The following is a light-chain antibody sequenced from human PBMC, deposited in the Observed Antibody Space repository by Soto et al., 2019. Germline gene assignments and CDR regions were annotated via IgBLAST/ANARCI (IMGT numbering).Light chain of an antibody. V-gene: IGKV1-39*01. CDR2: AAS. J-gene: IGKJ1*01. Sequence: DIQMTESPSSLSASVGDRVTITCRASQSISRYLNWYQQKPGKAPKLLIYAASSLQSGVPSRFSGSVSGTDFTLNVSSLQPEDFATYYCQQSFSAFWTFGQGTKVEIK. CDR3: QQSFSAFWT. CDR1: QSISRY.